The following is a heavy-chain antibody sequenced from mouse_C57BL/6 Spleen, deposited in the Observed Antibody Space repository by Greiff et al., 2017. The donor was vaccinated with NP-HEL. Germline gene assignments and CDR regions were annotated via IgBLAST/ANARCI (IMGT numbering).Heavy chain of an antibody. CDR3: ARSRGDQGAMDY. J-gene: IGHJ4*01. D-gene: IGHD3-2*02. CDR1: GFSLTSYG. V-gene: IGHV2-2*01. CDR2: IWSGGST. Sequence: VHLVESGPGLVQPSQSLSITCTVSGFSLTSYGVHWVRQSPGKGLEWMGVIWSGGSTDYNAAFISRLSISKDNSKSQVFIKMNRLQADDTAIDYCARSRGDQGAMDYWGQGTSVTVSS.